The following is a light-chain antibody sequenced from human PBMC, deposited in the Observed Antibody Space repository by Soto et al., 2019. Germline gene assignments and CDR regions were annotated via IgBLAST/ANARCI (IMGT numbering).Light chain of an antibody. CDR2: GAS. CDR3: QQFRNWPWT. CDR1: RTVIRNN. V-gene: IGKV3-20*01. J-gene: IGKJ1*01. Sequence: EIVLTQSPDTLSLSPWERATLSCRASRTVIRNNLAWHQQKPGQTPRLLVYGASNRATGIPDRVSGSGSGTDFTLTISRLEPADFAVYECQQFRNWPWTFGQGTKVDIK.